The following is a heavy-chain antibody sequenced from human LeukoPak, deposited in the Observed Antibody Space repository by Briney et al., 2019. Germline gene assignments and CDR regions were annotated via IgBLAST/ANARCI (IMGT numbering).Heavy chain of an antibody. Sequence: PGRSLRLSCAASGFTFSSYAMHWVRQAPGKGLEWVSSITSSGDKTYYADSVKGQFTVSRDNSKKTVDLQMNSLRAEDTALYYCAKDPNFSSGWYLADYWGQGTLVTVSS. V-gene: IGHV3-23*01. CDR1: GFTFSSYA. CDR2: ITSSGDKT. CDR3: AKDPNFSSGWYLADY. D-gene: IGHD6-19*01. J-gene: IGHJ4*02.